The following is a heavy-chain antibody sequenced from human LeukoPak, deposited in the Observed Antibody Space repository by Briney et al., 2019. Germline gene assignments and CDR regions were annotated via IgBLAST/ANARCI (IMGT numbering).Heavy chain of an antibody. CDR3: ARGGYYGSGNDFRFDP. Sequence: SETLSLTCTVSGGSISSSSYYWAWIRQPPGKGLEWIGSIYYSGNTYYKSSLKSRVTIAVDTSKNQFSLKLKSVTAADTAVYYCARGGYYGSGNDFRFDPWGQGTLVTVSS. V-gene: IGHV4-39*07. CDR2: IYYSGNT. CDR1: GGSISSSSYY. J-gene: IGHJ5*02. D-gene: IGHD3-10*01.